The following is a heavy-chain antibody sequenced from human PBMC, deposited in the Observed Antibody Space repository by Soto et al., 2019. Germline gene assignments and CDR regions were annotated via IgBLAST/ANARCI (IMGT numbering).Heavy chain of an antibody. CDR3: AKGPMGSNYAATPFDY. J-gene: IGHJ4*02. Sequence: GGSLRLSCAASGFTFSSYGMHWVRQAPGKGLEWVAVISYDGSNKYYADSVKGRFTISRDNSKNTLYLQMNSLRAEDTAVYYCAKGPMGSNYAATPFDYWGQGTLVTVSS. CDR1: GFTFSSYG. V-gene: IGHV3-30*18. D-gene: IGHD4-4*01. CDR2: ISYDGSNK.